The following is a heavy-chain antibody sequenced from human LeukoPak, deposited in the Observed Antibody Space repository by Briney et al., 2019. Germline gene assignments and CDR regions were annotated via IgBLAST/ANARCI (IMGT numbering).Heavy chain of an antibody. CDR1: GGSISSYY. CDR3: ARDYGSGSYYRRLFAFDI. V-gene: IGHV4-4*07. J-gene: IGHJ3*02. Sequence: SETLSLTCTISGGSISSYYWSWIRQPAGKGLEWIGRIYTCGSTNYNPSLKSRVTMSVDTSKNQFSLKLSSVTAADTAMYYCARDYGSGSYYRRLFAFDIWGQGTMVTVSS. D-gene: IGHD3-10*01. CDR2: IYTCGST.